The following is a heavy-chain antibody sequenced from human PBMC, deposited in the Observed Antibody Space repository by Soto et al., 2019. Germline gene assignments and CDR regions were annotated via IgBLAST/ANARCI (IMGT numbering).Heavy chain of an antibody. D-gene: IGHD3-10*01. CDR3: SRDIRGAN. Sequence: QVQLVESGGGLVKPGGSLRLSCTASGFTFTDHYMTWIRQAPGKGLEWVSYINSGGRNIYYADSVRGRFTISRDNAKNSVYLQMSSLRVEDTAIYYCSRDIRGANWGQGTLVIVSS. V-gene: IGHV3-11*01. J-gene: IGHJ4*02. CDR1: GFTFTDHY. CDR2: INSGGRNI.